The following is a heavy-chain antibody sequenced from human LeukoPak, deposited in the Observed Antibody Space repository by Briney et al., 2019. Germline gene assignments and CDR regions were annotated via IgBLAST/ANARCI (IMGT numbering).Heavy chain of an antibody. Sequence: SETLSLTCTVSGGSISSYYWTWIRQPPGKGLECIGYIYYSGSTNYNPSFKSRVTISVDTSKNQFSLKLSSVTAADTAVYYCARISYGDYEEGAFDIWGQGTKVTVSS. V-gene: IGHV4-59*08. CDR1: GGSISSYY. D-gene: IGHD4-17*01. J-gene: IGHJ3*02. CDR2: IYYSGST. CDR3: ARISYGDYEEGAFDI.